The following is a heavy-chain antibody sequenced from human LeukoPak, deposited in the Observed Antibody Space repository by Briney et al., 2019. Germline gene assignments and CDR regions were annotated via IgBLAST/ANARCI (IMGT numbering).Heavy chain of an antibody. CDR1: GFSVSSNY. CDR3: AMKAVPRPRLYDAFDF. Sequence: GGSLRLSCAAPGFSVSSNYMSWVRQAPGKGLEWVSIIYRGGSTYYTDSVKGRFTISRDNSKNTLNLQMNNLRAEDTAVYYCAMKAVPRPRLYDAFDFWGQGTVVTVSS. J-gene: IGHJ3*01. D-gene: IGHD2-2*02. V-gene: IGHV3-53*01. CDR2: IYRGGST.